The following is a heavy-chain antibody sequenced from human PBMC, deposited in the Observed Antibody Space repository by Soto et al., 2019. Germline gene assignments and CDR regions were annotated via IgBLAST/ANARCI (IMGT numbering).Heavy chain of an antibody. Sequence: PGGSLRLSCAASGFTFSSYAMSWVRQAPGKGLEWVSAISGSGGSTYYADSVKGRFTISRDNSKNTLYLQMNSLRAEDTAVYYCAKDSGGVVVVPAAIGWFDPWGQGTLVTVSS. CDR1: GFTFSSYA. D-gene: IGHD2-2*02. V-gene: IGHV3-23*01. J-gene: IGHJ5*02. CDR2: ISGSGGST. CDR3: AKDSGGVVVVPAAIGWFDP.